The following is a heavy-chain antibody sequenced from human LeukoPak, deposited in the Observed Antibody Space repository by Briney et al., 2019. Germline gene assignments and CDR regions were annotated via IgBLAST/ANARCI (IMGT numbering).Heavy chain of an antibody. Sequence: GGSLRLSCAASGFTSSTYGMHRVRQAPGKGLEGGAVIWYDGSNKYYADSVKGRFTISRDNSKNTLYLQMNSLRAEDTAVYYCAKSGSYSPPHWFDPWGQGTLVTVSS. CDR3: AKSGSYSPPHWFDP. V-gene: IGHV3-33*06. D-gene: IGHD1-26*01. CDR2: IWYDGSNK. CDR1: GFTSSTYG. J-gene: IGHJ5*02.